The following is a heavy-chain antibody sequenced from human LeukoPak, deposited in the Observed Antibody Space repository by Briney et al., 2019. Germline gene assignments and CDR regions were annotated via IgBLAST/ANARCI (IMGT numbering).Heavy chain of an antibody. D-gene: IGHD3-16*02. CDR2: ISGSGGST. CDR1: GFTFSSYA. J-gene: IGHJ4*02. Sequence: GGSLRLSCAASGFTFSSYAMSWVRQAPGKGLEWVSAISGSGGSTYCADSVKGRFTISRDNSKNTLYLQMNSLRAEDTAVYYCAKDTIEWGSYRYFDYWGQGTLVTVSS. CDR3: AKDTIEWGSYRYFDY. V-gene: IGHV3-23*01.